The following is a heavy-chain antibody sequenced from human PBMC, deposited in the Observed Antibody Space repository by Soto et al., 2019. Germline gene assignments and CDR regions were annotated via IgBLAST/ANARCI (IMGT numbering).Heavy chain of an antibody. D-gene: IGHD4-17*01. J-gene: IGHJ6*02. CDR1: GFTFSSYA. Sequence: QVQLVESGGGVVQPGRFLRLSCAASGFTFSSYAMHWVRQAPGKGLEWVAVISYDGSNKYYADSVKGRFTISRDNSKITLYLQMNSLRAEDTAVYYCARDLSYGDYGVRLVWDYYYCGMDVWGQGTTVTVSS. CDR3: ARDLSYGDYGVRLVWDYYYCGMDV. V-gene: IGHV3-30-3*01. CDR2: ISYDGSNK.